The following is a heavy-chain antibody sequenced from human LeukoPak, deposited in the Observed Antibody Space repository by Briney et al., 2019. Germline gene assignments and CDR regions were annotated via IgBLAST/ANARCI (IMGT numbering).Heavy chain of an antibody. D-gene: IGHD6-19*01. CDR3: AKGRRVYSSGSGDFDL. Sequence: GGSLRLSCAASGFTLRSCGVYKGLEWVAFIRNDGNNKSYADSVKGRFTMSRDNSKNTLSLQMNSLRAEDTAVYYCAKGRRVYSSGSGDFDLWGRGTLVTVSS. J-gene: IGHJ2*01. CDR2: IRNDGNNK. CDR1: GFTLRSCG. V-gene: IGHV3-30*02.